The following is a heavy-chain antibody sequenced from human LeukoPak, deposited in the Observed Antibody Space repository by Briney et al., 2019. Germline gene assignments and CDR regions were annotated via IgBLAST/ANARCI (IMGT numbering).Heavy chain of an antibody. CDR1: GYTFTIYD. J-gene: IGHJ4*02. CDR2: MNPKSGAT. Sequence: ASVKVSCKPSGYTFTIYDINWVRPATGRGLEWMGWMNPKSGATGYAQKFQGRVTMTRGTSISTAYMKLSSLTSDDTAVYYCARGFSDYDGTAYAFSYYWGPGTLVTVSS. CDR3: ARGFSDYDGTAYAFSYY. D-gene: IGHD3-22*01. V-gene: IGHV1-8*01.